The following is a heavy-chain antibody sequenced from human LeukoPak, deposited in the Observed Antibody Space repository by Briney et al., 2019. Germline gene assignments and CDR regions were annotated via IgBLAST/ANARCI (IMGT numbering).Heavy chain of an antibody. V-gene: IGHV3-49*04. D-gene: IGHD1-1*01. CDR2: IRSKAYGGTT. CDR3: TRDGTTLRNAFDI. Sequence: GGSLRLSCTASGFTFGDYAMSWVRQAPGKGLEWVGFIRSKAYGGTTEYAASVKGRFTISRDDSKSIAYLQMNSLKTEDTAVYYCTRDGTTLRNAFDIWGQGTMVTVSS. J-gene: IGHJ3*02. CDR1: GFTFGDYA.